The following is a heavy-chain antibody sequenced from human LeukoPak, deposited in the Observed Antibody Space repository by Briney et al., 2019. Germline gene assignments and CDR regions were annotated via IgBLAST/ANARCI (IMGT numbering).Heavy chain of an antibody. Sequence: PSETLSLTCTVSGTSISSHYWNWIRQPPGKRLEWIGYIYYSGSTHYSPSLKSRVTISLDTSKNQFSLKLSSVTAADTAVYYCARGNLAAPDYYYYYMDVWGKGTTVTVSS. V-gene: IGHV4-59*11. CDR1: GTSISSHY. J-gene: IGHJ6*03. CDR2: IYYSGST. CDR3: ARGNLAAPDYYYYYMDV. D-gene: IGHD6-6*01.